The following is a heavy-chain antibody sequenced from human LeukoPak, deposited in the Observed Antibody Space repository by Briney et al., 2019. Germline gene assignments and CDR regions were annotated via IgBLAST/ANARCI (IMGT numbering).Heavy chain of an antibody. V-gene: IGHV3-23*01. D-gene: IGHD3-3*01. CDR1: GFTFSNYA. Sequence: GGSLRLSCAASGFTFSNYAMSWVRQAPGKGLEWVSAISGSGGGTYYADSVKGRFTISRDNSKNTLYLQMNSLRAEDTAVYYCAKGDFYGDYPYGMDVWGQGTTVTVSS. CDR3: AKGDFYGDYPYGMDV. CDR2: ISGSGGGT. J-gene: IGHJ6*02.